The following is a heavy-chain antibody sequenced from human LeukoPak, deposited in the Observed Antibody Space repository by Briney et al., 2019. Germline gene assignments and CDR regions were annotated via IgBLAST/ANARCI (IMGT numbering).Heavy chain of an antibody. V-gene: IGHV3-11*04. Sequence: GGSLRLTCAASGFTFSDYYMSWIRQAPGQGLEWVSYISSSGSTIYYADSVKGRFTISRDNAKNSLYLQMNSLRAEDTAVYYCANFPRPGNAFDIWGQGTMVTVSS. CDR1: GFTFSDYY. CDR3: ANFPRPGNAFDI. CDR2: ISSSGSTI. J-gene: IGHJ3*02. D-gene: IGHD2/OR15-2a*01.